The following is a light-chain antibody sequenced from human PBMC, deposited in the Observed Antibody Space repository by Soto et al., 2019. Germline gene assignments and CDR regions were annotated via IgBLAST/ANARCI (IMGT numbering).Light chain of an antibody. Sequence: QSVLTQPPSASGTPGQRVTISCSGSSSNIGSYTVNWYQHVPGTAPKLLMYSNNQRPSGVPDRFSGSRSGTSVSLAISGLQFGDGGDFYCAAWDDSLNGVLFGGGHKLTVL. CDR3: AAWDDSLNGVL. CDR1: SSNIGSYT. CDR2: SNN. V-gene: IGLV1-44*01. J-gene: IGLJ2*01.